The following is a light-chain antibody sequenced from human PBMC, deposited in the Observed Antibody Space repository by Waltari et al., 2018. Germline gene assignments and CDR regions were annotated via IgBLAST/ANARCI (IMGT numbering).Light chain of an antibody. Sequence: ELVMTQSPATLRVSHGERGTLACWASQSTMTHVAWCQQKPGQGPRLLIYDASTRATDTPARFSGSGSSTDFTLTISSLQSEDFAVYYCQQYHHWSTFGGGTKVEI. V-gene: IGKV3-15*01. CDR1: QSTMTH. CDR3: QQYHHWST. CDR2: DAS. J-gene: IGKJ4*01.